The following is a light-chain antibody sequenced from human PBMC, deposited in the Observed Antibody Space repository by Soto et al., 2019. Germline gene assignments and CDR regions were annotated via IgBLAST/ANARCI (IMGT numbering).Light chain of an antibody. V-gene: IGLV2-14*01. CDR1: SSDVGGYNY. Sequence: QSALTQPASVSGSPGQSITISCTGTSSDVGGYNYVSWYQQHPGKAPKLMIYEVSNRPSGVSNRFSGSKSGNTASLTISGPQAEDEADYYCSSYTSSSTRVFVGGTKLTVL. CDR3: SSYTSSSTRV. CDR2: EVS. J-gene: IGLJ3*02.